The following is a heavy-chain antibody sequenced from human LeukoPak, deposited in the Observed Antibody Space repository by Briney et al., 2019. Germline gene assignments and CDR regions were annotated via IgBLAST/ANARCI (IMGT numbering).Heavy chain of an antibody. D-gene: IGHD3-22*01. CDR1: GGSFSGYY. CDR2: INHSGST. CDR3: ATYPDGITVTRYYFDS. J-gene: IGHJ4*02. Sequence: SETLSLTCAVYGGSFSGYYWSWIRQPPGKGLEWIGEINHSGSTNYNPSLKSRVTISVDTSKNQFSLKLSSVTAADTAVYYCATYPDGITVTRYYFDSWGQGALVTVSS. V-gene: IGHV4-34*01.